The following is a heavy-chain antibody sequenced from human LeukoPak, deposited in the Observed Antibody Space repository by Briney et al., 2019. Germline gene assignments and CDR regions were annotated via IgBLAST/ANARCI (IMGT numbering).Heavy chain of an antibody. D-gene: IGHD1-26*01. CDR2: ISSSGGST. CDR1: GFTFSSYA. V-gene: IGHV3-23*01. J-gene: IGHJ4*02. CDR3: ARQGIVGATYFDY. Sequence: SGGSLRLSCVASGFTFSSYAMSWVRQAPGKGLEWVSAISSSGGSTYYADSVKGRFTISRDNSKNTLYLQMNSLRAEDTAVYYCARQGIVGATYFDYWGQGALVTVSS.